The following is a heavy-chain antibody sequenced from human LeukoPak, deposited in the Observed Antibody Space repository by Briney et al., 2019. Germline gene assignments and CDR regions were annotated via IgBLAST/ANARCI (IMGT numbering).Heavy chain of an antibody. D-gene: IGHD3-22*01. V-gene: IGHV3-11*04. CDR2: ISSSGSTI. CDR1: GFTFSNAW. Sequence: GGSLRLSCAASGFTFSNAWMSWVRQAPGKGLEWVSYISSSGSTIYYADSVKGRFTISRDNAKNSLYLQMNSLRAEDTAVYYCARDISGGYYDSSGPLDYWGQGTLVTVSS. CDR3: ARDISGGYYDSSGPLDY. J-gene: IGHJ4*02.